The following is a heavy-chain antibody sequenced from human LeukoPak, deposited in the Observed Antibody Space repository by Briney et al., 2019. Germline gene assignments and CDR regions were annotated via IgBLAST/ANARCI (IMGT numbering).Heavy chain of an antibody. CDR2: INPNSGGT. CDR3: ARGHFDREGSLVY. Sequence: GASVKVSCKASGYTFTGYYIHWVRQAPGQGLEWMGWINPNSGGTNYAQKFQGRVTMTRDTSISTAYMELSRLRSDDTAVYYCARGHFDREGSLVYWGQGALVTVSS. CDR1: GYTFTGYY. D-gene: IGHD1-26*01. V-gene: IGHV1-2*02. J-gene: IGHJ4*02.